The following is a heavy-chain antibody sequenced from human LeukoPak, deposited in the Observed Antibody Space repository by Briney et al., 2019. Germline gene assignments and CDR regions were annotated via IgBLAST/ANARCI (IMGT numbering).Heavy chain of an antibody. V-gene: IGHV4-59*01. CDR3: ASWGQYYDILTGYYRGGGFDY. J-gene: IGHJ4*02. CDR1: GGSISSYY. D-gene: IGHD3-9*01. Sequence: SETLSLTCTVSGGSISSYYWSWIRQPPGKGLEWIGYIHYSGSTNYNPSLKSRVTISVDTSKNQFSLKLSSVTAADAAVYYCASWGQYYDILTGYYRGGGFDYWGQGTLVTVSS. CDR2: IHYSGST.